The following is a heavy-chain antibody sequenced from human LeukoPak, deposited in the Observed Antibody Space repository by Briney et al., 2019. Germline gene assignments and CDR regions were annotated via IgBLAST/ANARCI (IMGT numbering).Heavy chain of an antibody. Sequence: GGSLRLSCAASGFTFSIYWMHWVRQAPGKGLVWVSRTNSDGSNTNYADSVKGRFTISRDNAKNTLYLQMNSLRVEDTAVYYCARGLFLSGYLDAFDIWGQGTVVTVSS. D-gene: IGHD3-22*01. J-gene: IGHJ3*02. CDR1: GFTFSIYW. CDR3: ARGLFLSGYLDAFDI. V-gene: IGHV3-74*01. CDR2: TNSDGSNT.